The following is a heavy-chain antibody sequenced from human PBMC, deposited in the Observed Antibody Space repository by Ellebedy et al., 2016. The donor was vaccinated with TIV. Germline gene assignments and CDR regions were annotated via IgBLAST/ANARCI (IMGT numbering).Heavy chain of an antibody. CDR3: ARDPVGVGPAFDV. V-gene: IGHV3-23*01. CDR2: ISDSGANA. Sequence: PGGSLRLSCAASGLTFSSHAMSWVRQAPGKGLEWVSSISDSGANAYYADSVKGRFTISRDNSKATLYLQVNSLRAEDTAVYYCARDPVGVGPAFDVWGQGTMVTVSS. CDR1: GLTFSSHA. J-gene: IGHJ3*01. D-gene: IGHD4-23*01.